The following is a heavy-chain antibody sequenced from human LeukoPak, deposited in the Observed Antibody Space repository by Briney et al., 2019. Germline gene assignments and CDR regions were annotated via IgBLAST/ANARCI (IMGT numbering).Heavy chain of an antibody. J-gene: IGHJ4*02. CDR2: ISGRGGST. Sequence: GVSLRLSCAASAFTFSSYAMSWLRQAPGKGLVGVSTISGRGGSTYYADSVKGRFTISVDNSKNTLNLQMNSLTAGDTAVYYCSSGPTSGLDYWGQGTLVTVSS. V-gene: IGHV3-23*01. D-gene: IGHD6-25*01. CDR1: AFTFSSYA. CDR3: SSGPTSGLDY.